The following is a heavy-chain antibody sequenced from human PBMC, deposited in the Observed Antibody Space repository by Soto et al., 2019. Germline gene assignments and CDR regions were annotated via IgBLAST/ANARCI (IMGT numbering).Heavy chain of an antibody. V-gene: IGHV4-34*01. CDR3: ATGNAWEVLLAS. D-gene: IGHD1-26*01. J-gene: IGHJ4*02. CDR1: GGSFSGYY. CDR2: IYYSGST. Sequence: QVQLQQWGAGLLKPSETLSLTCAVYGGSFSGYYWSWIRQHAGTGLEWIGYIYYSGSTYYNPSLKSRVSISLDTSKNQFSLRLNSVTAADTAVYYCATGNAWEVLLASWGQGTLVTVSS.